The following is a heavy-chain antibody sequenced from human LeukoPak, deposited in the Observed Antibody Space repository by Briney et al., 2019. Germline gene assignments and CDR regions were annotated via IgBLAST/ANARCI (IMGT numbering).Heavy chain of an antibody. D-gene: IGHD6-19*01. Sequence: PSETLSLTCAVYGGSFSGYYWSWIRQPPGKGLEWIGEINHSGSTNYNPSLKSRVTISVDTSKNQFSLKLSSVTAADTAVYYCARGIKRLVLNRWGQGTLVTVSS. CDR3: ARGIKRLVLNR. CDR2: INHSGST. J-gene: IGHJ4*02. CDR1: GGSFSGYY. V-gene: IGHV4-34*01.